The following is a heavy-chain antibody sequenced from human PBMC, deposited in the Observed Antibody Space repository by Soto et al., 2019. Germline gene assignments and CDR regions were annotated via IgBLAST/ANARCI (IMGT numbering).Heavy chain of an antibody. CDR2: ISYDGNNK. V-gene: IGHV3-30-3*01. Sequence: GGSLRLSCATSGFTFSTYAMEWVRQAPGKGLDWVALISYDGNNKYYADSVRGRFTISRDNSKNTLYLQMNTLRPEDTALYFCARPVEPFYYYGMDVWGQGTTVTVSS. CDR3: ARPVEPFYYYGMDV. J-gene: IGHJ6*02. CDR1: GFTFSTYA.